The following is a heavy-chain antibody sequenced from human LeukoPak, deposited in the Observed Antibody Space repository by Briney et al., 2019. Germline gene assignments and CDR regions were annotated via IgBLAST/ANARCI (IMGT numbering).Heavy chain of an antibody. D-gene: IGHD3-10*01. CDR2: IYYSGST. J-gene: IGHJ5*02. CDR3: ARLMGWFGELNWFDP. V-gene: IGHV4-39*01. CDR1: GGSISSSGYY. Sequence: LETLSLTCTVSGGSISSSGYYWGWIRQPPGKGLEWIGSIYYSGSTYYNPSLKSRVTISVDTSKNQFSLKLSSVTAADTAVYYCARLMGWFGELNWFDPWGRGTLVTVYS.